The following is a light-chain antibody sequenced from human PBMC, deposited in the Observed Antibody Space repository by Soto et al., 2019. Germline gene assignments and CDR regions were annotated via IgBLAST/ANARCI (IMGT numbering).Light chain of an antibody. CDR2: DVS. Sequence: QSALTQPRSVSGSPGQSVTLSCTGTSSDVGGYNYVSWYQQHPGKAPKLMIYDVSKRPSGVPGRFSGSKSGNTASLTISGLQAEDEADYYCCSYAGSYTLYVFGTGTKLTVL. CDR3: CSYAGSYTLYV. CDR1: SSDVGGYNY. J-gene: IGLJ1*01. V-gene: IGLV2-11*01.